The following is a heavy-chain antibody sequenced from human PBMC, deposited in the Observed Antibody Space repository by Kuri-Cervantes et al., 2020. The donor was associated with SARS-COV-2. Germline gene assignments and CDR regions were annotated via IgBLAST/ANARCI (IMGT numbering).Heavy chain of an antibody. J-gene: IGHJ5*02. CDR3: ARDLRWAAAGKATSVDP. Sequence: ASVKVSCKASGYTFTGHYMHWVRQAPGQGLEWMGWINPNSGGTNYAQKFQGRVTMTRDTSISTAYMELSRLRSDDTAVYYCARDLRWAAAGKATSVDPWGQGTLVTVSS. V-gene: IGHV1-2*02. CDR1: GYTFTGHY. CDR2: INPNSGGT. D-gene: IGHD6-13*01.